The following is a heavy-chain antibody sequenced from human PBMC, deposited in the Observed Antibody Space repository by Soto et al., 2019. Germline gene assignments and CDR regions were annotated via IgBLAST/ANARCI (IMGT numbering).Heavy chain of an antibody. Sequence: VTLRDWNTVAEGTFASFAGSRVRKAPGKGLEWVSAINVSGGRTYYADSVKGRFTISRDNSKDMLYLQMNSLRAEHTDVYYRAKEPAPDYWGQGSLVTVSS. CDR2: INVSGGRT. J-gene: IGHJ4*02. V-gene: IGHV3-23*01. CDR3: AKEPAPDY. CDR1: EGTFASFA.